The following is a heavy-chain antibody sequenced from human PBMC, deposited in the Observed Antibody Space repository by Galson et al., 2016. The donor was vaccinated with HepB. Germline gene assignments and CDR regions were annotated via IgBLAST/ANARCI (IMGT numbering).Heavy chain of an antibody. CDR1: GITFSNYG. Sequence: SLRLSCAVSGITFSNYGIHWVRQAPGKGLEWVAVIWSDGSNKHSAASVKGRPTTCRDSSKNTLYLQMNSLRVEDAAGYYCARGTAMANGDFEHWGQGTLVTVSS. D-gene: IGHD5-18*01. J-gene: IGHJ4*02. CDR3: ARGTAMANGDFEH. V-gene: IGHV3-33*01. CDR2: IWSDGSNK.